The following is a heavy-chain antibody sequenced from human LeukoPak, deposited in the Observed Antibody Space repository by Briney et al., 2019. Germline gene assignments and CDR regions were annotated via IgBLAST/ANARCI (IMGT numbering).Heavy chain of an antibody. CDR2: ISYDGSNK. D-gene: IGHD4-11*01. V-gene: IGHV3-30*03. CDR3: ARDEVTIGAFDI. J-gene: IGHJ3*02. CDR1: GFTFSSYG. Sequence: TGGSLRLSCAASGFTFSSYGMHWVRQAPGKGLEWVAVISYDGSNKYYADSVKGRFTNSRDNSKNTLYLQMNSLRAEDTAVYYCARDEVTIGAFDIWGQGTMVTVSS.